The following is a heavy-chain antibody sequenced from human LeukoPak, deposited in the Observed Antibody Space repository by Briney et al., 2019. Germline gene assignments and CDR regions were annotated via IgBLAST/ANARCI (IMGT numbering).Heavy chain of an antibody. CDR2: INPNSGGT. V-gene: IGHV1-2*02. CDR3: ALPNYDILTGYYGLGWRFDP. J-gene: IGHJ5*02. D-gene: IGHD3-9*01. Sequence: ASVKVSCKASGYTFTGYYMHWVRQAPGQGLEWMGWINPNSGGTNYAQKFQGRVTMTRDTSISTAYMELSRLRSDDTAVYYCALPNYDILTGYYGLGWRFDPWGQGTLVTVSS. CDR1: GYTFTGYY.